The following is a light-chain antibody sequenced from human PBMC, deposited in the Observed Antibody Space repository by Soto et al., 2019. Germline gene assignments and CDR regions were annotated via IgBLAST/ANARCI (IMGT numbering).Light chain of an antibody. J-gene: IGKJ4*01. CDR2: AAF. V-gene: IGKV1-9*01. CDR1: QGISSY. Sequence: DIQLTQSPSFLSASVGDRVTITCRASQGISSYLAWYQQKPGKAPKLLISAAFTLRSGVPSRFSGSGSGTEVPLTIVPLHPEDSPTYWCRSLNSYPFSIGGGTKL. CDR3: RSLNSYPFS.